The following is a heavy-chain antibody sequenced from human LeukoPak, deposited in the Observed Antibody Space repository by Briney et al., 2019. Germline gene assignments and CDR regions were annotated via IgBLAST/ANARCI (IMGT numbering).Heavy chain of an antibody. CDR1: GGPITQTSYY. V-gene: IGHV4-39*07. D-gene: IGHD4-23*01. J-gene: IGHJ4*02. CDR2: LSYSGKT. Sequence: SETLSLTCTVSGGPITQTSYYWGWIRQPPGQGLEWLATLSYSGKTHYNPSLKGRATISPDTSRNQFSLTLTSVTAADTAVCFCAREMPTVVPFDSWGQGTLVTVSS. CDR3: AREMPTVVPFDS.